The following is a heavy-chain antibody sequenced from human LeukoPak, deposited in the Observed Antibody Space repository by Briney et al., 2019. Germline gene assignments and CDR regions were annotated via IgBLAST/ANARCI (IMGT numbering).Heavy chain of an antibody. J-gene: IGHJ4*02. CDR3: AIKAAAGTVDY. CDR2: IYYSGST. D-gene: IGHD6-13*01. V-gene: IGHV4-61*08. CDR1: AGSFSTNAYY. Sequence: SETLSLTCSVSAGSFSTNAYYWSWIRQPPGKGLEWIGYIYYSGSTNYNPSLKSRVTISVDTSKNQFSLKLSSVTAADTAVYYCAIKAAAGTVDYWGQGTLVTVSS.